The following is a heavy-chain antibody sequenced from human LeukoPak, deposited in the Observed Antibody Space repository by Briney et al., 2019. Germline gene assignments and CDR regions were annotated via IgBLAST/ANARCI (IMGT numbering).Heavy chain of an antibody. V-gene: IGHV3-48*03. Sequence: GGSLRLSWAASGFTYSSYEMNWARQAPGKGLEWVSYISSSGSTIYYADSVKGRFTISRDNAKNSLYLQMNSLRAEDTAVYYCAREPEEYSSGWRPYYFDYWGQGTLVTVSS. D-gene: IGHD6-19*01. J-gene: IGHJ4*02. CDR3: AREPEEYSSGWRPYYFDY. CDR1: GFTYSSYE. CDR2: ISSSGSTI.